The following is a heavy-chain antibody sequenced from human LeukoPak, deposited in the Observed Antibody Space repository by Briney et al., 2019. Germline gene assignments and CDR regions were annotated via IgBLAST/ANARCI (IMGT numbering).Heavy chain of an antibody. CDR2: IYYSGST. CDR3: ARAPGFWSGYDE. J-gene: IGHJ4*02. Sequence: SETLSLTCTVSGGSINNYYWSWIRQPPGKGLEWIGYIYYSGSTNYNPSLKSRVTMSVDTSKNQFSLKLSSVTAADTAVYYCARAPGFWSGYDEWGQGTLVTVSS. CDR1: GGSINNYY. V-gene: IGHV4-59*01. D-gene: IGHD3-3*01.